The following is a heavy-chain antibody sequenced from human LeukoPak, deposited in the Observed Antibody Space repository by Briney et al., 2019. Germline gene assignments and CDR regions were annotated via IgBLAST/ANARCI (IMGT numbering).Heavy chain of an antibody. CDR1: GGSISSYY. J-gene: IGHJ5*02. D-gene: IGHD3-9*01. CDR2: VSYSGST. Sequence: KPSETLSLTCTVSGGSISSYYWSWIRQPPGKGLEWLGSVSYSGSTYYNPSLRSRVTISRDTSKNQFSLKMNSVTAADTAVYYCATIFSWGQGTLVTVSS. CDR3: ATIFS. V-gene: IGHV4-59*05.